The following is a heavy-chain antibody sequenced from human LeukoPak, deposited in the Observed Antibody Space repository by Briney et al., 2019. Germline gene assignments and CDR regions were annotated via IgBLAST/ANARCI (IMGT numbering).Heavy chain of an antibody. V-gene: IGHV4-59*11. Sequence: PSETLSLTCTVSGGSISSHYWSWIRQPPGKGLEWIGYIYYSGSTNYNPSLKSRVTISVDTSKNQFSLKLSSVTAADTAVYYCAKDPSGSYSPFDYWGQGTLVTVSS. D-gene: IGHD1-26*01. CDR3: AKDPSGSYSPFDY. CDR1: GGSISSHY. CDR2: IYYSGST. J-gene: IGHJ4*02.